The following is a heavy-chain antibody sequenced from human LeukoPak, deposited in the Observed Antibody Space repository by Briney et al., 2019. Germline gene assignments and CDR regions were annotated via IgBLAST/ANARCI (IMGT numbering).Heavy chain of an antibody. J-gene: IGHJ4*02. D-gene: IGHD3-22*01. CDR3: AKDFNPEITYYYDSSGYLSDY. Sequence: GGSLRLSCAASGFTFSSYGMPWVRQAPGKGLEWVAVISYDGSNKYYADSVKGRFTISRDNSKNTLYLQMNSLRAEDTAVYYCAKDFNPEITYYYDSSGYLSDYWGQGTLVTVSS. CDR1: GFTFSSYG. V-gene: IGHV3-30*18. CDR2: ISYDGSNK.